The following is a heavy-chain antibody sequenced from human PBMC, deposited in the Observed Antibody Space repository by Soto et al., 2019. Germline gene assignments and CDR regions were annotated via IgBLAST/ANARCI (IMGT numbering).Heavy chain of an antibody. CDR3: ARPGGYFSSTSCYSHDAFNI. D-gene: IGHD2-2*02. CDR2: IYYSGST. Sequence: SETLSLTCTVSGGSICSSSYYWGWIRQPPGKGLEWIGSIYYSGSTYYNPSLKSRVTISVDTSKNPFSLRLNSVTAAVAAVYYCARPGGYFSSTSCYSHDAFNIWGQGKMVTVSS. CDR1: GGSICSSSYY. V-gene: IGHV4-39*01. J-gene: IGHJ3*02.